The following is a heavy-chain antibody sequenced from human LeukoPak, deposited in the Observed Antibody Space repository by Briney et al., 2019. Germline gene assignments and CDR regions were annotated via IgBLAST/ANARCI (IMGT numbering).Heavy chain of an antibody. J-gene: IGHJ4*02. CDR2: IKQDGSDK. CDR1: GLTFRNYW. D-gene: IGHD1-14*01. Sequence: GGSLRLSCAASGLTFRNYWMSWVRQAPRKGLEWVANIKQDGSDKFYVDSVNGRFTISRDNAKNSLYLQMNTLRAEDTAIYYCATFSGAHHKTFDSWGQGTLVTVSS. V-gene: IGHV3-7*01. CDR3: ATFSGAHHKTFDS.